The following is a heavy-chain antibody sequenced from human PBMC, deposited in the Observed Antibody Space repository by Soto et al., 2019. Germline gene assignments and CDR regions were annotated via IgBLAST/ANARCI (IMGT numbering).Heavy chain of an antibody. V-gene: IGHV3-48*01. Sequence: PGGSLRLSCVASGFDFNSYSMNWVRQAPGKGLEWISYINSGSTSVFYADSVKGRFTTSRDNAKNSLYLQMNSLRAEDTAVYYCTSSASPDAYWGQGTLVTVSS. D-gene: IGHD1-26*01. CDR3: TSSASPDAY. CDR1: GFDFNSYS. CDR2: INSGSTSV. J-gene: IGHJ4*02.